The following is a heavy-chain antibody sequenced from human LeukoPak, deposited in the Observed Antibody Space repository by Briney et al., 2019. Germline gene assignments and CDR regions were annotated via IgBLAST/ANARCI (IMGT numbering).Heavy chain of an antibody. D-gene: IGHD3-22*01. CDR1: GGSFSGYY. CDR3: ARGSHDSSGYYYFDY. J-gene: IGHJ4*02. V-gene: IGHV4-34*01. Sequence: SETLSLTCAVYGGSFSGYYWSWIRQPPGKGLEWIGEINHSGSTNYNPSLKSRVTISVDTSRNQFSLKLSSVTAADTAVYYCARGSHDSSGYYYFDYWGQGTLVTVSS. CDR2: INHSGST.